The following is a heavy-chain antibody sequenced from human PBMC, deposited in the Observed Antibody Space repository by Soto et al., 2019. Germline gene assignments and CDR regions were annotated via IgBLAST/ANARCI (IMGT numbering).Heavy chain of an antibody. CDR2: IKQDGSEK. D-gene: IGHD2-21*01. CDR3: ASSYCGGDCYGPLDAFDI. V-gene: IGHV3-7*01. J-gene: IGHJ3*02. Sequence: EVQLVESGGGLVQPGGSLRLSCAASGFTFSSYWMSWVRQAPGKGLEWVANIKQDGSEKYYVDSVKGRFTISRDNAKNSLYLQVNSLRAEDTAVYYCASSYCGGDCYGPLDAFDIWGQGTMVTVSS. CDR1: GFTFSSYW.